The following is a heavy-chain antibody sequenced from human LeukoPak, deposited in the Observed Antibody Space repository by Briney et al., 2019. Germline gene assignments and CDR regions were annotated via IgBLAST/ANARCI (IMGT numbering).Heavy chain of an antibody. V-gene: IGHV4-31*03. CDR3: ARVYYDSSGYFDY. D-gene: IGHD3-22*01. CDR2: IYYSGST. J-gene: IGHJ4*02. CDR1: GGSISSGGYY. Sequence: PSQTLSLTCTVSGGSISSGGYYWSWIRQHPGKGLEWIGYIYYSGSTYYNPSLKSRVTISVDTSKNQFSLKLSSVTAADTAVYYCARVYYDSSGYFDYWGQGTLVTVSS.